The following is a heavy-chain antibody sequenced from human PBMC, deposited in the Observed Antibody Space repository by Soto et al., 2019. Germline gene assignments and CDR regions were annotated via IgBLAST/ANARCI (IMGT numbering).Heavy chain of an antibody. Sequence: QVQLVQSGAEVKKPGASVKVSCKASGYTFTSYGISWVRQAPGQGLEWMGWISAYNGNTNYAQKLQGRVTMTTGTPTSTAYMELRSLRSDDTAVYYCAGGLLWFGELTVIDYWGQGPLVTVSS. CDR3: AGGLLWFGELTVIDY. D-gene: IGHD3-10*01. V-gene: IGHV1-18*01. CDR2: ISAYNGNT. CDR1: GYTFTSYG. J-gene: IGHJ4*02.